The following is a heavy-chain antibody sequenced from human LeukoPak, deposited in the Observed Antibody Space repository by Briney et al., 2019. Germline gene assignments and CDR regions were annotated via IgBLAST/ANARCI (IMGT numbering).Heavy chain of an antibody. D-gene: IGHD6-19*01. V-gene: IGHV3-23*01. J-gene: IGHJ4*02. CDR2: ISGSGDGT. Sequence: GGSLRLSCAASGFTFNNYAMSWVRQSPGKGLGWVSGISGSGDGTYYADSVKGRFTISRDNSMSTLYLQMNSLRPEDTAVYYCAKGRSGIVVAGLNYWGQGTLVTVSS. CDR1: GFTFNNYA. CDR3: AKGRSGIVVAGLNY.